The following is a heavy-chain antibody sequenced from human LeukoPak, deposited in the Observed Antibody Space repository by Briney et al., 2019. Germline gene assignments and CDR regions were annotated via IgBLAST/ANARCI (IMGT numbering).Heavy chain of an antibody. Sequence: GGSLRLSCAASGFTFSSYWMHWVRQAPGKGLVRVSRINSDGSSTSYADSVKGRFTISRDNAKNTLYLQMNSLRAEDTAVYYCARDSGWYYYYYGMDVWGQGTTVTVS. J-gene: IGHJ6*02. CDR1: GFTFSSYW. CDR3: ARDSGWYYYYYGMDV. CDR2: INSDGSST. D-gene: IGHD6-19*01. V-gene: IGHV3-74*01.